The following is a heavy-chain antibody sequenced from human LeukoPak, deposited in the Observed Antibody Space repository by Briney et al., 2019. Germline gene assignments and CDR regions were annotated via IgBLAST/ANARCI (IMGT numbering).Heavy chain of an antibody. J-gene: IGHJ4*02. D-gene: IGHD3-16*01. Sequence: KPSETLSLTCTVSGGSMSGYYWSWIRQPPGKGLEWIGYIYYSGSTNYNPSLKSRVTISVDTSKNQFTLKLSSVTAADTAVYYCARGRYGWLPFDYWGQGTLVTVSS. CDR3: ARGRYGWLPFDY. CDR2: IYYSGST. V-gene: IGHV4-59*01. CDR1: GGSMSGYY.